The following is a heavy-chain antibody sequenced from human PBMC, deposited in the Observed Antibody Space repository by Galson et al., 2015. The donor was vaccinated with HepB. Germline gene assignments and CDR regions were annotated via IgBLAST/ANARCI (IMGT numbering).Heavy chain of an antibody. D-gene: IGHD4/OR15-4a*01. Sequence: SLRLSCAASGFTFTRHWMSWVRQAPGKGLEWVAHINEDGSEENYVDSVKGRFTISRDNAKNSLYLQMNNLRAEDTALYYCAREPSAGATWGQGTLVTVSS. J-gene: IGHJ1*01. V-gene: IGHV3-7*03. CDR2: INEDGSEE. CDR3: AREPSAGAT. CDR1: GFTFTRHW.